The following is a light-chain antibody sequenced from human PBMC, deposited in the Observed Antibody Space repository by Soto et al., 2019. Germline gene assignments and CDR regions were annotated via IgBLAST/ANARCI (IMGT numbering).Light chain of an antibody. CDR3: QQYNNWWT. J-gene: IGKJ1*01. V-gene: IGKV3-15*01. CDR2: GAS. Sequence: EIVVTQSPATLSVSPGERATLSCRASQSVSNNLAWYQKKPGQAPRLLIYGASTRATGIPARFSGSGSGTEFNLTISSLQSEDFAFYYCQQYNNWWTFGQGTRVDIK. CDR1: QSVSNN.